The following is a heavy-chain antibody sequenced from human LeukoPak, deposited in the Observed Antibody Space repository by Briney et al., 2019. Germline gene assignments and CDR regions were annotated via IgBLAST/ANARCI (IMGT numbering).Heavy chain of an antibody. CDR2: INPSGGST. D-gene: IGHD3-10*01. V-gene: IGHV1-46*01. CDR3: ARDSYYGSGSYYPFDY. CDR1: GYTFTSYY. Sequence: ASVKVSCKASGYTFTSYYMHWVRQAPGQGLEWMGIINPSGGSTSYAQKFQGRVTMTRDTSISTAYMELSRLRSDDTAVYYCARDSYYGSGSYYPFDYWGQGTLVTVSS. J-gene: IGHJ4*02.